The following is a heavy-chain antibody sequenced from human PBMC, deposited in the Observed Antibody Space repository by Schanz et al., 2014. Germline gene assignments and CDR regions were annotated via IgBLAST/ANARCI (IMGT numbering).Heavy chain of an antibody. CDR1: GYTFTGYH. V-gene: IGHV1-2*06. CDR2: INPNSGAA. J-gene: IGHJ5*02. D-gene: IGHD3-10*01. Sequence: QVQLVQSGAEVKKPGASVKVSCKASGYTFTGYHMHWVRQAPGQGLEWMGRINPNSGAANYAQKFQGRVTLARDTSRSTAYMELSRLTSDDTAVYYCAREGTIIRGLTGWFDPWGQGTLVTVSS. CDR3: AREGTIIRGLTGWFDP.